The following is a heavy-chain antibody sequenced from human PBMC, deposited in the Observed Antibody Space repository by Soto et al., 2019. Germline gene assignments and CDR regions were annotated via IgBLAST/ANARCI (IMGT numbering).Heavy chain of an antibody. CDR2: IRGSGDVT. V-gene: IGHV3-23*01. CDR3: AKHGGPSYSYYMDV. D-gene: IGHD3-3*01. J-gene: IGHJ6*03. CDR1: GFTFSNYA. Sequence: QPGGSLRLSCAASGFTFSNYAMTWVRQAPGKGLEWVSVIRGSGDVTYYADSVQGRFAISRDNSKNTLYLQMNSLRDEDTAIYYCAKHGGPSYSYYMDVWGKGTTVTVSS.